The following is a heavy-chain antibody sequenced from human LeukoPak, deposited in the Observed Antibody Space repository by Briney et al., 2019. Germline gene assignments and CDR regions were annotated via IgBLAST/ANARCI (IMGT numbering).Heavy chain of an antibody. CDR2: IKQDGSEK. Sequence: GGSLRLSCAASGFTFSNYWMSWVRQAPGKGLQWVANIKQDGSEKYYVDSVKGRFTISRDNAKKSLYLQMNSLRAEDTAVYYCARDDDWNYEDYWGQGTLATVSS. CDR1: GFTFSNYW. D-gene: IGHD1-7*01. CDR3: ARDDDWNYEDY. V-gene: IGHV3-7*01. J-gene: IGHJ4*02.